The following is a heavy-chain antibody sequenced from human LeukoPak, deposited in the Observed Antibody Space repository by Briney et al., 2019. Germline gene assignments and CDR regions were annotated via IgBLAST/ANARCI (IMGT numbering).Heavy chain of an antibody. J-gene: IGHJ6*03. D-gene: IGHD6-13*01. CDR3: AREGSPDYYYYYMDV. V-gene: IGHV1-2*02. Sequence: ASVKVSCKASGYTFTSYDINWVRQATGQGLEWMGWMNPNSGGTNYAQKFQGRVTMTRDTSISTAYMELSRLRSDDTAVYYCAREGSPDYYYYYMDVWGKGTTVTVS. CDR2: MNPNSGGT. CDR1: GYTFTSYD.